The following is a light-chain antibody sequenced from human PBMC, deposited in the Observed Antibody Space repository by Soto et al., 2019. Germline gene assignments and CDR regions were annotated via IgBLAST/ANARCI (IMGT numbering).Light chain of an antibody. CDR2: VAS. CDR1: QSVSRY. J-gene: IGKJ4*01. Sequence: EIVLTQSPATLSLSPGERATLSCRASQSVSRYLAWYQQKPGQAPRLLIYVASNRATGIPARFSGSGSGTNFTLTISNLEPDDFAVYYTQQRSNWPLTFGGRTQVDIK. V-gene: IGKV3-11*01. CDR3: QQRSNWPLT.